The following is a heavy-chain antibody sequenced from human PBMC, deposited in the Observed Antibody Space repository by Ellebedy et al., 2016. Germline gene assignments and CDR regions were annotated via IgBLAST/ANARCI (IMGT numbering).Heavy chain of an antibody. CDR2: ISAGSDTK. J-gene: IGHJ4*02. CDR3: RQGHYADL. CDR1: GLNFNTFF. V-gene: IGHV3-23*01. Sequence: GESLKISXTASGLNFNTFFMSWVRQAPGKGLEWVSTISAGSDTKRLAASVKGRFTISRDSSKNSVYLRMNNLRVEDTAVYYCRQGHYADLWGQGTLVTVSS. D-gene: IGHD4-17*01.